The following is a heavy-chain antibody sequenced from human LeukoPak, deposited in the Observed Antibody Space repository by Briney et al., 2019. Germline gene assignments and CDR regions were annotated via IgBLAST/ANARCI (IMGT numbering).Heavy chain of an antibody. CDR1: GFTVSSNY. D-gene: IGHD6-19*01. CDR3: ARGSGGPNSSGWYYEDY. Sequence: GGSLRLSCAAPGFTVSSNYMSWVRQAPGKGLEWVSVIYSGGSTYYADSVKGRFTISRHNSKNTLYLQMNSLRAEDTAVYYCARGSGGPNSSGWYYEDYWGQGTLVTVSS. V-gene: IGHV3-53*04. CDR2: IYSGGST. J-gene: IGHJ4*02.